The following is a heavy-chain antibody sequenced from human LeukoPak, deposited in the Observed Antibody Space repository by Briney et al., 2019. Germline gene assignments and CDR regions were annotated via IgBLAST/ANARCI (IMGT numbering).Heavy chain of an antibody. CDR3: AREDVAASAGAFDI. J-gene: IGHJ3*02. D-gene: IGHD6-13*01. CDR2: INPNSGGT. Sequence: ASVKVSCKASGYTFTGYYMHWVQQAPGQGLEWMGWINPNSGGTNYAQKFQGGVTMTRDTSISTAYMELSRLRSDDTAVYYCAREDVAASAGAFDIWGQGTMVTVSS. V-gene: IGHV1-2*02. CDR1: GYTFTGYY.